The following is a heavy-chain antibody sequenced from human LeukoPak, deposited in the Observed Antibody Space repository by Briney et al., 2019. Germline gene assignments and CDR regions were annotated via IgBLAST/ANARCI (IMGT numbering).Heavy chain of an antibody. Sequence: PSETLSLTCTVSGDSMSSYYWSWIRQPPGKGLEWIAYIFYSGSTSYNPSLKSRVAISMNTSRNQFSLKLSSVTAADTAVYYCARAVAGRRDFDYWGQGTLVTVSS. D-gene: IGHD6-19*01. J-gene: IGHJ4*02. CDR1: GDSMSSYY. CDR2: IFYSGST. CDR3: ARAVAGRRDFDY. V-gene: IGHV4-59*01.